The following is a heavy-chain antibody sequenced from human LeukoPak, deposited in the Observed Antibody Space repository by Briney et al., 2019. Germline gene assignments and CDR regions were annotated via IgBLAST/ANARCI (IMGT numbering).Heavy chain of an antibody. CDR2: ISAYNGNT. Sequence: ASVKVSCKASGYTFTSYGISWVRQAPGQGLEWMGWISAYNGNTNYAQKLQGRVTMTTDTSTSTAYMELRSLRSDDTAVYYCARDRDGSGSQTELDYWGQGTLVTVSS. CDR3: ARDRDGSGSQTELDY. V-gene: IGHV1-18*01. J-gene: IGHJ4*02. D-gene: IGHD3-10*01. CDR1: GYTFTSYG.